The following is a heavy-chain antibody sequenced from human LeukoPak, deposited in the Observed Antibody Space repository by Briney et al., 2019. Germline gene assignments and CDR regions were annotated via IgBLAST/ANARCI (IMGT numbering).Heavy chain of an antibody. Sequence: QPGGSLRLSCAASGFTFDDYAMHWVRQAPGKGLEWVSGISWNSGSIGYADSVKGRFTISRDNAKNSLYLQMSSLRAEDTALYYCAKDRGSYIVGAENWFDPWGQGTLVTVSS. CDR3: AKDRGSYIVGAENWFDP. CDR1: GFTFDDYA. CDR2: ISWNSGSI. D-gene: IGHD2-15*01. J-gene: IGHJ5*02. V-gene: IGHV3-9*01.